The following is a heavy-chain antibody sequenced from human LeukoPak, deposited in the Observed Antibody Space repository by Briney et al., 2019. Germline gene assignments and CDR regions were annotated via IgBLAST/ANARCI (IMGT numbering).Heavy chain of an antibody. CDR3: AGIVVVPAAALGLDAFDI. CDR1: GGSISSYY. D-gene: IGHD2-2*01. J-gene: IGHJ3*02. V-gene: IGHV4-4*07. Sequence: SETLSLTCTVSGGSISSYYWSWIRQPAGKGLEWIGRIYTSGSTNYNPSLKSRVTISVDTSKNQFSLKPSSVTAADTAVYYCAGIVVVPAAALGLDAFDIWGQGTMVTVSS. CDR2: IYTSGST.